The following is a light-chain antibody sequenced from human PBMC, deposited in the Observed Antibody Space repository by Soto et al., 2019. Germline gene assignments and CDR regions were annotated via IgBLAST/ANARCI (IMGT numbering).Light chain of an antibody. J-gene: IGKJ1*01. Sequence: DVVVTQTTLSLPVTTGEPASISCRSSHSLLHSNGYNYLDWYLQKPGQSPQLLIYLGSNRASGVPDRFSGSGSGTDFTLRISRVEAEDVGLYYCMQALEAPLTFAQGTNV. CDR1: HSLLHSNGYNY. CDR3: MQALEAPLT. V-gene: IGKV2-28*01. CDR2: LGS.